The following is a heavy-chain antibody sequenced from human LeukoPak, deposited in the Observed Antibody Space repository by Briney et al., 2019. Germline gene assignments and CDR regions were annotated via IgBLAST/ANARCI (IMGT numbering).Heavy chain of an antibody. CDR2: IKSKTDGGTT. D-gene: IGHD5-12*01. J-gene: IGHJ5*02. CDR1: GFTFSNAW. Sequence: PGGSLRLSCAASGFTFSNAWMSWVRQAPGKGLEWVGRIKSKTDGGTTDYAAPVKGRFTISRDDSKNTLYLQMNSLKTEDTAVHYCTTYSGYFTSDWFDPWGQGTLVDVSS. CDR3: TTYSGYFTSDWFDP. V-gene: IGHV3-15*01.